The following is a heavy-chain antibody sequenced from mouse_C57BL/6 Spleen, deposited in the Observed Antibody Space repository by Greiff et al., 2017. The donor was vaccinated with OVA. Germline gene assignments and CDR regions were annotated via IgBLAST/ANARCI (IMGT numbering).Heavy chain of an antibody. CDR2: IHPNSGST. V-gene: IGHV1-64*01. CDR1: GYTFTSYW. J-gene: IGHJ2*01. D-gene: IGHD2-4*01. CDR3: ARCEIYYDYDEGYYFDY. Sequence: QVQLQQSGAELVEPGASVKLSCKASGYTFTSYWMHWVKQRPGQGLEWIGMIHPNSGSTNYNEKFKSKATLTVDKSSSTAYMQLSSLTSEDSAVYYCARCEIYYDYDEGYYFDYWGQGTTLTVSS.